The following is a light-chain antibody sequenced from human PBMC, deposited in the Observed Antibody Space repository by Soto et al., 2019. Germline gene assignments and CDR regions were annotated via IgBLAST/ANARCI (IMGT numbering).Light chain of an antibody. CDR3: QHYNNWPPWT. Sequence: EIVMMQSPATLSVSPGERATLSCRASQIIANNLAWYQQKPGQAPRLLIYGASTRATGIPARFSGSGSGTEFTLTISSLQSEDFAIYYCQHYNNWPPWTFGQGTKVEIK. CDR1: QIIANN. V-gene: IGKV3-15*01. J-gene: IGKJ1*01. CDR2: GAS.